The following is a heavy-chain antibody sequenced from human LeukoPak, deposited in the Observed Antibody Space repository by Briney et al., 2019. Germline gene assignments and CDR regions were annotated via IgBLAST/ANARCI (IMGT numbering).Heavy chain of an antibody. D-gene: IGHD1-7*01. CDR2: IKSKTDGGTT. J-gene: IGHJ4*02. CDR1: GFTFSSYA. Sequence: GGSLRLSCAGSGFTFSSYAMSWVRQAPGKGLEWVGRIKSKTDGGTTDYAAPVKGRFTISRDDSKNTLYLQMNSLKTEDTAVYYCTTQAENWNYYFDYWGQGTLVTVSS. CDR3: TTQAENWNYYFDY. V-gene: IGHV3-15*01.